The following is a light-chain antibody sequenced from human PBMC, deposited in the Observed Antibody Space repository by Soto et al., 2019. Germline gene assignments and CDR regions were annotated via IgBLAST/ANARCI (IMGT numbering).Light chain of an antibody. CDR2: GTS. V-gene: IGKV3-20*01. CDR1: QSVSSSY. CDR3: QQYGNSRWT. J-gene: IGKJ1*01. Sequence: EIVLTQSPDTLSLSPGERATLSCRASQSVSSSYLAWYQQTPGQAPRLLIYGTSNRATGIPDRFSGSGSGTDFTLTISRLEPEDFAVYYCQQYGNSRWTFGQWTKVDIK.